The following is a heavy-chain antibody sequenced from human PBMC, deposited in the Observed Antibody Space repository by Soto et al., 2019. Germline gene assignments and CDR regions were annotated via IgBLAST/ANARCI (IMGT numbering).Heavy chain of an antibody. CDR3: AKAVPENSDHYDTWYFDL. CDR2: ISHDGSTT. Sequence: QVQLVESGGGVVQPGRSLRLSCAASGIIFSTYGMHWVRQAPGKGLEWVAVISHDGSTTYYADSVKGRFTISRDNSKNTLFLQMSSLRAEDTAVYYCAKAVPENSDHYDTWYFDLWGRGTLVTVSS. D-gene: IGHD1-26*01. CDR1: GIIFSTYG. J-gene: IGHJ2*01. V-gene: IGHV3-30*18.